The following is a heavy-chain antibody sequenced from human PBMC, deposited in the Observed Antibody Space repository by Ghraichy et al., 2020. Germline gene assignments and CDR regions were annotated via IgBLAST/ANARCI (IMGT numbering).Heavy chain of an antibody. J-gene: IGHJ4*02. D-gene: IGHD4-17*01. Sequence: GGSLRLSCTTSGFTFRIYAMHWLRQAPGKGLEWLAVTWYDGSQEYYADSVKGRFTISKDNSRNTLYLQMNSLRAEDTAVYYCAKDLLRSHIGASPDYWGQGSLVTVSS. CDR1: GFTFRIYA. CDR3: AKDLLRSHIGASPDY. V-gene: IGHV3-33*06. CDR2: TWYDGSQE.